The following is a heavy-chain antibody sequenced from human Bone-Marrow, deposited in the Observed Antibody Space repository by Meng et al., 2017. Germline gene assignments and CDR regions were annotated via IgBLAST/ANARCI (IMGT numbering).Heavy chain of an antibody. V-gene: IGHV1-2*06. Sequence: QVLLGQSGAEVKKPGASVKVSCKPSGYTFTGYYMHWVRQAPGQGLEWMGRINPNSGGTNYAQKFQGRVTMTRDTSISTAYMELSRLRSDDTAVYYCARDSSGWIRENWFDPWGQGTLVTVSS. CDR1: GYTFTGYY. CDR3: ARDSSGWIRENWFDP. D-gene: IGHD6-19*01. CDR2: INPNSGGT. J-gene: IGHJ5*02.